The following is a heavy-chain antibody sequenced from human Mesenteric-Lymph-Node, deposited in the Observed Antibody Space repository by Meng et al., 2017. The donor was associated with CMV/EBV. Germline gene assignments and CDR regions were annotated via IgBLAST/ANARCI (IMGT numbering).Heavy chain of an antibody. Sequence: SETLSLTCTVSGGSFSSSGDYWGWIRQPPGKGLEWIGTIYYSGDTYYNPSLKSRVTISVDTSKNQFSLKLSSVTAADTAVYYCAGRYCSSTSCFYYYYYGMDVWGQGTTVTVSS. CDR2: IYYSGDT. CDR3: AGRYCSSTSCFYYYYYGMDV. J-gene: IGHJ6*02. D-gene: IGHD2-2*01. V-gene: IGHV4-39*01. CDR1: GGSFSSSGDY.